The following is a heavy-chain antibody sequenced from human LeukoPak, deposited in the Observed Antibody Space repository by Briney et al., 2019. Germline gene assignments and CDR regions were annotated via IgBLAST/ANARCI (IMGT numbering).Heavy chain of an antibody. CDR2: IIPIFGTA. D-gene: IGHD2-2*01. J-gene: IGHJ5*02. Sequence: SVKVSCKASGGIFSSYAISWVRQAPGQGLEWMGGIIPIFGTANYAQKFQGRVTITTDESTSTAYMELSSLRSEDTAVYYCARAVGYCSSTSCYVAYNWFDPWGQGTLVTVSS. V-gene: IGHV1-69*05. CDR3: ARAVGYCSSTSCYVAYNWFDP. CDR1: GGIFSSYA.